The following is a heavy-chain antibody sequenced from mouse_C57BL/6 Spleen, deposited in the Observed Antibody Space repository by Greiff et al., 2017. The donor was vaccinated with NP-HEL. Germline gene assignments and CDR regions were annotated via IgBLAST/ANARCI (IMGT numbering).Heavy chain of an antibody. CDR2: INPSTGGT. Sequence: EVQLQESGPELVKPGASVKISCKASGYSFTGYYMNWVKQSPEKSLEWIGEINPSTGGTTYNQKFKAKATLTVDKSSSTAYMQLKSLTSEDSAVYYCARRPAMDYWGQGTSVTVSS. CDR3: ARRPAMDY. CDR1: GYSFTGYY. V-gene: IGHV1-42*01. J-gene: IGHJ4*01.